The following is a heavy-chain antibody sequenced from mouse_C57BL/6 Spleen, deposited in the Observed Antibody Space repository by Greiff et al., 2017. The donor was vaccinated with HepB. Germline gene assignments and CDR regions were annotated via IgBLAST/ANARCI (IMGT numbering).Heavy chain of an antibody. D-gene: IGHD4-1*01. J-gene: IGHJ2*01. CDR3: ARKLGPFDY. Sequence: EVKLVESGPELVKPGASVKMSCKASGYTFTDYNMHWVKQSHGKSLEWIGYINPNNGGTSYNQKFKGKATLTVNKSSSTAYMELRSLTSEDSAVYYCARKLGPFDYWGQGTTLTVSS. V-gene: IGHV1-22*01. CDR2: INPNNGGT. CDR1: GYTFTDYN.